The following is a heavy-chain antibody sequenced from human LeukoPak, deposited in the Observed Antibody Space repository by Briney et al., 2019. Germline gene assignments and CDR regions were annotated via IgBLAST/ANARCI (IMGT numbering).Heavy chain of an antibody. V-gene: IGHV4-39*07. CDR3: ARGVTGYCSSTSCSPFDY. CDR1: GGSISSSSYY. J-gene: IGHJ4*02. CDR2: IYYSGST. D-gene: IGHD2-2*01. Sequence: PSETLSLTCTVSGGSISSSSYYWGWIRQPPGKGLEWIGSIYYSGSTYYNPSLKSRVTISVDTSKNQFSLKLSSVTAADTAVYYCARGVTGYCSSTSCSPFDYWGQGTLVTVSS.